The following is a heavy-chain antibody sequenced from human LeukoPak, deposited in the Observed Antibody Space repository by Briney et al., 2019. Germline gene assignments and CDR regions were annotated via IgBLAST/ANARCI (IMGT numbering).Heavy chain of an antibody. D-gene: IGHD2-15*01. CDR3: ARQQRIRHCSEGVCTEGYYFDY. J-gene: IGHJ4*02. V-gene: IGHV3-23*01. Sequence: PGGSLRLPCAGTGFAFNMFAIDWVRQAPGKGLEWVSGLSRGGSTTNYADSVKGRFTISRDKSQNSVFLQLNSLRPEDTAVYYCARQQRIRHCSEGVCTEGYYFDYWGQGALVTVSS. CDR2: LSRGGSTT. CDR1: GFAFNMFA.